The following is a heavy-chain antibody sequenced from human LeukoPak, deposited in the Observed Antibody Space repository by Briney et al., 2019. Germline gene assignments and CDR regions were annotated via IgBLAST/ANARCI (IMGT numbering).Heavy chain of an antibody. D-gene: IGHD6-19*01. CDR2: INDWRST. Sequence: SETLSLTCAVYGGSFSGYYWSWIRQPPGKGLEWIGEINDWRSTNYNPSLKSRVTISVDTSKNQFSLKLSSVTAADTAVYYCAIVPIAVAGRPPYRYWGQGTLVTVS. CDR3: AIVPIAVAGRPPYRY. V-gene: IGHV4-34*01. J-gene: IGHJ4*02. CDR1: GGSFSGYY.